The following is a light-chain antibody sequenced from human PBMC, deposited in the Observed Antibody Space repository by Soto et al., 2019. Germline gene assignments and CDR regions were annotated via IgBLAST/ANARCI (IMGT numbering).Light chain of an antibody. CDR1: SGHSSNA. V-gene: IGLV4-69*02. J-gene: IGLJ2*01. CDR3: QTWGTGTVV. CDR2: LNSDGSH. Sequence: QLVLTQSASASASLGASVKFTGTLSSGHSSNAVAWPQQQPEKGPRYLMKLNSDGSHTKGDGIPDRFSGSSSGAERYLTISRLQSEDEAEYYCQTWGTGTVVFGGGTKLTVL.